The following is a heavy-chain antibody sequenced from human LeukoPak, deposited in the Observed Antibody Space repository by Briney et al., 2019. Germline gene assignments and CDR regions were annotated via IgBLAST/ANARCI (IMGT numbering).Heavy chain of an antibody. CDR1: GYTFTSYG. D-gene: IGHD2-2*02. V-gene: IGHV1-18*01. J-gene: IGHJ4*02. CDR3: AGSLGVPAAIEFPFDY. CDR2: ISAYNGNT. Sequence: ASVKASCKASGYTFTSYGISWVRQAPGQGLEWMGWISAYNGNTNYAQKLQGRVTMTTDTSTSTAYMELRSLRSDDTAVYYCAGSLGVPAAIEFPFDYWGQGTLVTVSS.